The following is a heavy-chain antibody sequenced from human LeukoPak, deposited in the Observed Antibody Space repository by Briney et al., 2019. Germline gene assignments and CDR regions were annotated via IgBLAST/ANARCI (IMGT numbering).Heavy chain of an antibody. CDR1: GFTFSSYG. CDR2: IWYDGSNK. Sequence: GGSLRLSCAASGFTFSSYGMHWVRQAPGKGLERVAVIWYDGSNKYYADSVKGRFTISRDNSKNTLYLQMNSLRAEDTAVYYCARDEGYYGSGSYYPNYWGQGTLVTVSS. V-gene: IGHV3-33*01. CDR3: ARDEGYYGSGSYYPNY. J-gene: IGHJ4*02. D-gene: IGHD3-10*01.